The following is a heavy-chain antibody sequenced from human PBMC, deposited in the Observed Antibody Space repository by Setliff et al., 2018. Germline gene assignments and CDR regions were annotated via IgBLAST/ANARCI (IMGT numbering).Heavy chain of an antibody. CDR1: GFTFSDYY. D-gene: IGHD3-10*01. CDR3: ARVIYGTTRGGFDY. CDR2: ISNSDSTI. J-gene: IGHJ4*02. Sequence: GGSLRLSCAASGFTFSDYYMSWIRQAPGKGLEWVSYISNSDSTIYYADSVKGRFIISRDNSKNTLYLQMNSLRAEDTAVYYCARVIYGTTRGGFDYWGQGTLVTVSS. V-gene: IGHV3-11*04.